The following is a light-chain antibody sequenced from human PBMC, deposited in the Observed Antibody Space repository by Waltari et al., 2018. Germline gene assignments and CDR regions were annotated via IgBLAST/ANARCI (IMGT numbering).Light chain of an antibody. CDR1: QSLLHSNGYNY. CDR2: LGS. CDR3: MQALEIPWT. V-gene: IGKV2-28*01. Sequence: DVVVTQSPLSLPVNPGEPASISCRSSQSLLHSNGYNYLDWYLLKPGQSPQLLIYLGSNRASGVPDRFSGSGSGTDFTLKISRVEAEDVGVYYCMQALEIPWTFGQGTKVEIK. J-gene: IGKJ1*01.